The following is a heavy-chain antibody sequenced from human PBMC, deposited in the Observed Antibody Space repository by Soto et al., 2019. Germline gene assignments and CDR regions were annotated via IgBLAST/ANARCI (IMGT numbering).Heavy chain of an antibody. V-gene: IGHV4-59*08. CDR3: ATQGFGALHGLVDV. CDR1: SGSISSITNHY. Sequence: QAQLQASGPGLVKPSETLSLTCTVSSGSISSITNHYCSWIRQPPGKGLEWVGYISKSGYTSYNPSLKSLVTLSVDTSKNQFSLKLTSVAAADTALYYCATQGFGALHGLVDVWGQGTTVTVSS. CDR2: ISKSGYT. J-gene: IGHJ6*02. D-gene: IGHD3-10*01.